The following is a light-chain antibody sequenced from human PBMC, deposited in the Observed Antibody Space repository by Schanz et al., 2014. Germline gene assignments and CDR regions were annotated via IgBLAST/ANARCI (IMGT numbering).Light chain of an antibody. Sequence: EIVLTQSPGTLSLSPGERATLSCRASQSVSSYLAWYQQKPGQAPRLLIYGASSRATGIPDRFSGSGSGTDFTLTISSLEPEDFAVYYCQQRSTWPLTFGGGTKVEIK. CDR1: QSVSSY. CDR3: QQRSTWPLT. V-gene: IGKV3-11*01. CDR2: GAS. J-gene: IGKJ4*01.